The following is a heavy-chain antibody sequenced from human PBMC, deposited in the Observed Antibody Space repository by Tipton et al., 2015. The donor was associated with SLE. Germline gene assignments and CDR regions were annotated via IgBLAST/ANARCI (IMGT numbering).Heavy chain of an antibody. CDR2: INHSGGT. CDR1: GGSFSGYY. J-gene: IGHJ3*02. V-gene: IGHV4-34*01. CDR3: AQAYDAFDI. Sequence: LRLSCAVYGGSFSGYYWSWIRQPPGKGLEWIGEINHSGGTNYNPSLKSRVTISVDTSKNQFSLKLSSVTAADTAVYYCAQAYDAFDIWGQGTMVTVSS.